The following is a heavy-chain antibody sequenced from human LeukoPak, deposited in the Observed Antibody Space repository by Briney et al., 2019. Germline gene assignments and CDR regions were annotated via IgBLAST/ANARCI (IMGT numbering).Heavy chain of an antibody. D-gene: IGHD3-10*01. CDR2: IIPIFGTA. Sequence: SVKVSCKASGGTFSSYAISWVRQAPGQGLEWMGGIIPIFGTANYAQKFQGRVTITADESTSTAYMELSSLRSEDTAVYYCARHGSGSPPYYYYYMDVWGKGTTVTISS. V-gene: IGHV1-69*13. J-gene: IGHJ6*03. CDR3: ARHGSGSPPYYYYYMDV. CDR1: GGTFSSYA.